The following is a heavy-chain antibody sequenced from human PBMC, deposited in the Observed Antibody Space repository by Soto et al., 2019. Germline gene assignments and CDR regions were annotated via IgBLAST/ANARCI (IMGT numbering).Heavy chain of an antibody. CDR1: GGLFSSFA. V-gene: IGHV1-69*01. Sequence: QEQLVQSGPEVKKPGSSVKVSCKDSGGLFSSFAISWVRQAPGQGLEWLGGIIPVFGTTNYAERFQGRVTITADESTNTAYMEMRSLISGDTAMYYCARGGGPYVWFNEVWGQGTLVTVSS. J-gene: IGHJ4*02. D-gene: IGHD3-16*01. CDR3: ARGGGPYVWFNEV. CDR2: IIPVFGTT.